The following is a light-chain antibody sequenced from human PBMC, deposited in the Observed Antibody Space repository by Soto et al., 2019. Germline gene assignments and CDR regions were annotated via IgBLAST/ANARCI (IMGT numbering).Light chain of an antibody. CDR3: GTWDSSLSVVI. Sequence: QSVLTQPPSVSAAPGQRVTISCSGSSSNIGNNFVSWYQQLPGTAPRLLIYDNNNRPSGSPDRFSGSQSGTSATLAIPGLQTGDEADYFCGTWDSSLSVVIFGGGTTLTVL. V-gene: IGLV1-51*01. CDR1: SSNIGNNF. CDR2: DNN. J-gene: IGLJ2*01.